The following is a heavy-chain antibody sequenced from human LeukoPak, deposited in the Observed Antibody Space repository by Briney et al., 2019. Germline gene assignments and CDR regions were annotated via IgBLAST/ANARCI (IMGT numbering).Heavy chain of an antibody. CDR1: GFTFSRYW. V-gene: IGHV3-7*05. J-gene: IGHJ5*02. Sequence: GGSLRLSCAASGFTFSRYWMSWVRQAPGKGLEWVANIKQDGSEKYYVDSVKGRFTVSRDNARNSPYLHMNSPRVGVTAVCHFASAATFFPWGQGTLVTVSS. CDR3: ASAATFFP. D-gene: IGHD2-15*01. CDR2: IKQDGSEK.